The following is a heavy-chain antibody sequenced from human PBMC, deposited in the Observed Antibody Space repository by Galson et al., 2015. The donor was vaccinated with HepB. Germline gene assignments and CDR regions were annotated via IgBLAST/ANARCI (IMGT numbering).Heavy chain of an antibody. J-gene: IGHJ3*02. Sequence: SVKVSCKASGGTFSSYTISWVRQAPGQGLEWMGRIIPILGIANYAQKFQGRVTITADKSTSTAYIELSSLRSEDTAVYYCARDGSSSSWYPDDAFDIWGQGTMVTVSS. CDR1: GGTFSSYT. CDR2: IIPILGIA. V-gene: IGHV1-69*04. D-gene: IGHD6-13*01. CDR3: ARDGSSSSWYPDDAFDI.